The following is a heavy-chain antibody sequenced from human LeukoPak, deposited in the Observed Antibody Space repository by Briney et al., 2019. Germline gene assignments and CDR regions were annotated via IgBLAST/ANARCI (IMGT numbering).Heavy chain of an antibody. CDR1: GDSISSYY. J-gene: IGHJ4*02. CDR3: ARRGRHYDILSGYYYGHYFDS. CDR2: IYTSGST. D-gene: IGHD3-9*01. Sequence: SGTLSLTCTVSGDSISSYYWTWIRLPPGKGLEWIGYIYTSGSTNSNPSLKSRVTISVDTSKNQISLKLSSVTAADTAIYYCARRGRHYDILSGYYYGHYFDSWGQGTLVTVSS. V-gene: IGHV4-4*09.